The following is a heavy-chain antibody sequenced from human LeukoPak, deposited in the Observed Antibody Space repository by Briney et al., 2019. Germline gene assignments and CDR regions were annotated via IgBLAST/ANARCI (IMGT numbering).Heavy chain of an antibody. V-gene: IGHV3-7*01. CDR1: GFTFSSYW. D-gene: IGHD1-26*01. Sequence: GGSLRLSCAASGFTFSSYWMSWVRQAPGKGLEWVANIKQDGSEKYYVDSVKGRFTIYRDNAKNSLYLQMNSLRTEDTAVYYCAREVGYSGSYWGTYFDYWGQGTLVTVSS. J-gene: IGHJ4*02. CDR3: AREVGYSGSYWGTYFDY. CDR2: IKQDGSEK.